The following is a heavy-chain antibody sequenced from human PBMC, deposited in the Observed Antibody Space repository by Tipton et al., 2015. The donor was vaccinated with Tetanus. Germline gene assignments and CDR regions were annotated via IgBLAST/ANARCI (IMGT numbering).Heavy chain of an antibody. D-gene: IGHD2-2*01. CDR1: GFTFSNYG. CDR3: NGGSTRAYFDY. CDR2: IRDGDGRT. J-gene: IGHJ4*02. Sequence: SLRLSCVASGFTFSNYGMTWVRQAPGKGLEWVSTIRDGDGRTYYADSVKGRFTISRGNSKNTLYLQMNSLRAEDTAVYYCNGGSTRAYFDYWGQGTLVTVSS. V-gene: IGHV3-23*01.